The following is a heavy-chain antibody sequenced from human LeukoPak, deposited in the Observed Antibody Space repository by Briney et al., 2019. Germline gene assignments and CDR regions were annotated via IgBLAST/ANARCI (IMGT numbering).Heavy chain of an antibody. Sequence: GGSLRLSCAGSGFTFSSYGMSWVRQAPGKGLEWDSAIDGSGTNTLHADSVKGRFTISRDNSKNTAYLQMNSLRAEDTAIYYCAKRPARPKPFDCWGQGTLVTVSS. CDR3: AKRPARPKPFDC. J-gene: IGHJ4*02. CDR2: IDGSGTNT. D-gene: IGHD1-14*01. V-gene: IGHV3-23*01. CDR1: GFTFSSYG.